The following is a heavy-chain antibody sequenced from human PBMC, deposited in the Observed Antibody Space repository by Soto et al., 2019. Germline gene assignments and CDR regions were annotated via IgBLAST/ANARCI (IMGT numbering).Heavy chain of an antibody. Sequence: SETLSLTCTVSGGSISTYYWSWIRQPPGGTLEWIGYIYASGATTYNPSLESRVTMSVDMPNNEFSLELTSLTAADTAVYYCARSHSFDGSIYHYYFDFRGQGPLVTVS. CDR3: ARSHSFDGSIYHYYFDF. V-gene: IGHV4-59*01. CDR1: GGSISTYY. J-gene: IGHJ4*02. D-gene: IGHD3-10*01. CDR2: IYASGAT.